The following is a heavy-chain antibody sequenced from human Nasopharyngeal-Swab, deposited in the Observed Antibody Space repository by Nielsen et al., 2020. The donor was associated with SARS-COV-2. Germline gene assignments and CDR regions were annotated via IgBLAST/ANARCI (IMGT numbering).Heavy chain of an antibody. CDR2: IYSGGST. CDR1: GFTVSSNY. D-gene: IGHD6-13*01. Sequence: GESLKISCAASGFTVSSNYMSWVRQAPGKGLEWVSVIYSGGSTYYADSVKGRFTISRDNSKNTLYLQMNSLRAEDTAVYYCANEQQLVLAFDIWGQGTMVTVSS. V-gene: IGHV3-53*01. J-gene: IGHJ3*02. CDR3: ANEQQLVLAFDI.